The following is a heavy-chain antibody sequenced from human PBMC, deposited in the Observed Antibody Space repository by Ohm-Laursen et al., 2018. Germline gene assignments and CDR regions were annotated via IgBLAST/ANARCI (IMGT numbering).Heavy chain of an antibody. D-gene: IGHD2-15*01. J-gene: IGHJ5*02. CDR2: ISGSGGST. CDR1: GFTFSSYA. CDR3: ARAARQFMLRGYWFDP. Sequence: GSLRLSCTASGFTFSSYAMSWVRQAPGKGLEWVSAISGSGGSTYYADSVKGRFTISRDNSKNTLYLQMNSLRSEDTAVYYCARAARQFMLRGYWFDPWGQGTLVTVSS. V-gene: IGHV3-23*01.